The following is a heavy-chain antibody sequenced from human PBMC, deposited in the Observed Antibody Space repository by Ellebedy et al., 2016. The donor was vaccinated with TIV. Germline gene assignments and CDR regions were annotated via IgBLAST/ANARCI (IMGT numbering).Heavy chain of an antibody. CDR2: IRGQGYGGTT. CDR3: AREGFGAWFDT. Sequence: GESLKISCAASGFRFSDHYIDWVRQAPGKGLEWVGFIRGQGYGGTTEYAASVKDRFTISRDDSENVVYLEMKSLTTEDTAVYFCAREGFGAWFDTWGQGSLVTVSS. V-gene: IGHV3-72*01. J-gene: IGHJ5*02. CDR1: GFRFSDHY. D-gene: IGHD3-3*01.